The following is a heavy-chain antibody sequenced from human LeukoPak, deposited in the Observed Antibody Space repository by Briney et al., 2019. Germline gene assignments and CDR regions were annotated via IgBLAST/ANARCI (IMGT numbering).Heavy chain of an antibody. Sequence: GGTLRLSCAASGFTFSSYAMSWVRQAPGKGLEWVSAISGSGGSSYDADSVKGRFTISRDNSKNTLYLQMNSLRAEDTAVYYCAKDPDSGSYSYFDYWGQGTLVTVSS. V-gene: IGHV3-23*01. CDR2: ISGSGGSS. CDR3: AKDPDSGSYSYFDY. CDR1: GFTFSSYA. J-gene: IGHJ4*02. D-gene: IGHD1-26*01.